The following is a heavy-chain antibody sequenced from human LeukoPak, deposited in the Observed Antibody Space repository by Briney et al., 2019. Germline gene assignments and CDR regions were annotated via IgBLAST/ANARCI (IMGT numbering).Heavy chain of an antibody. Sequence: PSETLSLTCTVSGNSISSGDNYWSWIRQPAGKGLEWIGRIYTSGSTNYNPSLKSRVTISVDTSKNQFSLKLSSVAAADTAVYYCALFEVGVGGYYFDYWSQGTLVTVSS. CDR3: ALFEVGVGGYYFDY. V-gene: IGHV4-61*02. D-gene: IGHD1-26*01. J-gene: IGHJ4*02. CDR1: GNSISSGDNY. CDR2: IYTSGST.